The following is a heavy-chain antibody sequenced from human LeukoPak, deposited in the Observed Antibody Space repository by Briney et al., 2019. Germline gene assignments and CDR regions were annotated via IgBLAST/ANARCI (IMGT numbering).Heavy chain of an antibody. D-gene: IGHD3-16*01. V-gene: IGHV3-33*01. CDR2: IWYDGSNK. J-gene: IGHJ4*02. CDR3: ARDTSSGHLGGY. CDR1: GFTFSIYG. Sequence: PGGSLRLSCAASGFTFSIYGMHWVRQAPGKGREWVAVIWYDGSNKYYADSVKGRFTISRDNSKNTLYLQMNSLRAEDTAVYYCARDTSSGHLGGYWGQGTLVTVSS.